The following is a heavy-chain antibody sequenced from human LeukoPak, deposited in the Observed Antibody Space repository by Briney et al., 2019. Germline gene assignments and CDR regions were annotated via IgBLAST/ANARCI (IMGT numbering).Heavy chain of an antibody. J-gene: IGHJ5*02. Sequence: EPGGSLRLSCAASGFTFSDYSMNWVRQAPGKGLGWVSYISSSSSTIYYADSVKGRFTISRDNAKNSLFLQMNSLRDEDSAVYYCARAFGFGNQGASRFDPWGQGTLVTVSS. CDR3: ARAFGFGNQGASRFDP. CDR1: GFTFSDYS. D-gene: IGHD3-3*01. V-gene: IGHV3-48*02. CDR2: ISSSSSTI.